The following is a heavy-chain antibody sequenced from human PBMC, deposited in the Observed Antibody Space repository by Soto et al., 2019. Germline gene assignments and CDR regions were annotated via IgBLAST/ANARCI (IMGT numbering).Heavy chain of an antibody. D-gene: IGHD6-19*01. V-gene: IGHV3-73*01. Sequence: GGSLRLSCAASGFTFSGTAMHWVRQASGKGLEWVGRIRSKANSYATAYAASVTGRFTISRDDSKNTAYLQMYSLKTEDTAVYYCRSIAVAGTDYWGQGTLVTVAS. CDR1: GFTFSGTA. J-gene: IGHJ4*02. CDR2: IRSKANSYAT. CDR3: RSIAVAGTDY.